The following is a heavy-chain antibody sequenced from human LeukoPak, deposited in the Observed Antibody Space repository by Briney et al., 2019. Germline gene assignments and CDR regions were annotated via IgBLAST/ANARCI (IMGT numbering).Heavy chain of an antibody. CDR3: ARGIGGFYYFDY. CDR2: IYYSGST. V-gene: IGHV4-30-4*08. Sequence: PSETLSLTCTVSGGSISSGDYYWSWIRQPPGKGLEWIGYIYYSGSTYYNPSLKSRVTISVDTSKNQFSLKLSSVTAADTAVYYCARGIGGFYYFDYWGQGTLVTVSS. J-gene: IGHJ4*02. CDR1: GGSISSGDYY. D-gene: IGHD2-15*01.